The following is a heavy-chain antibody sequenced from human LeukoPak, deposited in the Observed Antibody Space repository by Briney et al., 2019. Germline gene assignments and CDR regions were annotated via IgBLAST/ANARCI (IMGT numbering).Heavy chain of an antibody. CDR1: GFTFSSYE. CDR3: ASWAIVASSLFDY. CDR2: ISSGGSPI. J-gene: IGHJ4*02. D-gene: IGHD2-15*01. Sequence: GGSLRLSCAASGFTFSSYEMNWVRQAPGKGLKWVSYISSGGSPIYYADSVKGRFTISRDNAKNSLYLQMNSLRAEDTAVYYCASWAIVASSLFDYWGQGTLVTVSS. V-gene: IGHV3-48*03.